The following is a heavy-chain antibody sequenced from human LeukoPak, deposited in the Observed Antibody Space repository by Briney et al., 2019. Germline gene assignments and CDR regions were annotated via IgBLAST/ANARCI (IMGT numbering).Heavy chain of an antibody. Sequence: PSETLSLTCTVSGGSISSYYWSWIRQPPGKGLEWIGYIYYSGSTNYNPSLKSRVTISVDTSKNQFSLKLSSVTAADTAVYYCARDSGIAVAGIVFGGMDVWGQGTTVTVSS. J-gene: IGHJ6*02. CDR1: GGSISSYY. CDR2: IYYSGST. CDR3: ARDSGIAVAGIVFGGMDV. V-gene: IGHV4-59*01. D-gene: IGHD6-19*01.